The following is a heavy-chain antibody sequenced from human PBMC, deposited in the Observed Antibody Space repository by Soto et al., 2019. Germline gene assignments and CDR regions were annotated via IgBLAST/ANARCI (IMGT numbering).Heavy chain of an antibody. D-gene: IGHD6-19*01. CDR2: IWYDGSNK. Sequence: VQLLESGGVLVQPGGSLRLSCAASGFTFSSYGMHWVRQAPGKGLEWVAVIWYDGSNKYYADSVKGRFTISRDNSKNTLYLQMNSLGAEDTAVYYCARIPQIAVAGTRFGYFDLWGRGTLVTVSS. J-gene: IGHJ2*01. CDR3: ARIPQIAVAGTRFGYFDL. V-gene: IGHV3-33*01. CDR1: GFTFSSYG.